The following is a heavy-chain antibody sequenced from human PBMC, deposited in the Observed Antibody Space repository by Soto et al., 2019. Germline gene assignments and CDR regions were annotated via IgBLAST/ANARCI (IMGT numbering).Heavy chain of an antibody. D-gene: IGHD4-17*01. J-gene: IGHJ4*02. Sequence: QVQLVESGGGVVQPGGSLRLSCAASGFTFGRHGMHWVRQAPGKGLELVAVIGSDGRRASYADSVKGRFTISRDNGQNTLHLQMNSLRAEETAVYYCARDDDYGDNGLDYWGQGTLVTVSS. CDR2: IGSDGRRA. V-gene: IGHV3-33*01. CDR1: GFTFGRHG. CDR3: ARDDDYGDNGLDY.